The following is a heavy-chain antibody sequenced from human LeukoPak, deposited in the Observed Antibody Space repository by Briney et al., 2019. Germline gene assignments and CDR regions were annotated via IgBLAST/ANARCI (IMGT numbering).Heavy chain of an antibody. CDR1: GYTFTGYY. J-gene: IGHJ4*02. CDR3: ARGVKAVDTTFDY. V-gene: IGHV1-2*02. D-gene: IGHD5-18*01. CDR2: INPNSGGT. Sequence: GASVKVSCTASGYTFTGYYMHRVRHAPGQGLEWMGWINPNSGGTNYAQKFQGRVTMTRDMSTSTVYMELSSLRSEDTAVYYCARGVKAVDTTFDYWGQGTLVTVSS.